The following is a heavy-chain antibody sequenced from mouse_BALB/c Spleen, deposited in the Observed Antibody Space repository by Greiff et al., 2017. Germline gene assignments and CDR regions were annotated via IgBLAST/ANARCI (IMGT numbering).Heavy chain of an antibody. Sequence: EVKLMESGGGLVQPGGSMKLSCVASGFTFSNYWMNWVRQSPEKGLEWVAEIRLKSNNYATHYAESVKGRFTISRDDFKSSVYLQMNNLRAEDTGIYYCTRPYYDEAWFAYWGQGTLVTVSA. CDR2: IRLKSNNYAT. V-gene: IGHV6-6*02. D-gene: IGHD2-4*01. CDR3: TRPYYDEAWFAY. J-gene: IGHJ3*01. CDR1: GFTFSNYW.